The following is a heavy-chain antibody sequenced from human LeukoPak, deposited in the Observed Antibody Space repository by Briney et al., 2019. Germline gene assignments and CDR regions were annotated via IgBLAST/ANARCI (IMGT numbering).Heavy chain of an antibody. CDR2: ISSSGGGT. Sequence: GGSLRLSCAASGFTFSSYAMSWVRQAPGTGLEWVSSISSSGGGTYYADSVKGRFTVSRDNSMNTVYMQMNSLRAEDTAVYYCAKGGSGSYYSLLNWFDPWGQGTLVTVSS. CDR3: AKGGSGSYYSLLNWFDP. D-gene: IGHD3-10*01. J-gene: IGHJ5*02. V-gene: IGHV3-23*01. CDR1: GFTFSSYA.